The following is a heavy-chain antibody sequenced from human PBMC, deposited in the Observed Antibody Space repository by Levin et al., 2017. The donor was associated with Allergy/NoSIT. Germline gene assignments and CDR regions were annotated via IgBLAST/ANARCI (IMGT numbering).Heavy chain of an antibody. D-gene: IGHD2-15*01. V-gene: IGHV4-39*07. CDR3: ASPVDCSGGSCYPGYFGY. CDR2: SYYSGST. CDR1: GGSISSSSYY. Sequence: SETLSLTCTVSGGSISSSSYYWGWIRQPPGKGLEWIGSSYYSGSTYYNPSLKSRVTISVDTSKNQFSLKLSYVTAADTAVYYCASPVDCSGGSCYPGYFGYWGQGTLVTVSS. J-gene: IGHJ4*02.